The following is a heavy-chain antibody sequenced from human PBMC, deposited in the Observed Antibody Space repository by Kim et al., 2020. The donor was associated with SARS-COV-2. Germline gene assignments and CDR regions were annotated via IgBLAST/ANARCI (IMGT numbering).Heavy chain of an antibody. J-gene: IGHJ4*02. CDR3: ARDPSDSILFDY. V-gene: IGHV3-7*01. D-gene: IGHD3-22*01. Sequence: YYVDSVKGRFTISRDNAKNSLYLQMNCLRAEDTAVYYCARDPSDSILFDYWGQGTLVTVSS.